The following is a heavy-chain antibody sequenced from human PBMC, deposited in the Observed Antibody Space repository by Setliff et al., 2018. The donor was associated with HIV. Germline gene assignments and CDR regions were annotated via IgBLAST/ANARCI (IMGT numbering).Heavy chain of an antibody. V-gene: IGHV1-69*13. Sequence: SVKVSCKASGGTFSTYGLSWVRQAPGQGLEWMGGIIPLFDTSNYAQKFQGRVTITADESTSTAYMELSSLTSEDSAVYYCARVPYRSAWFSGGHDAFDVWGQGTMVTVSS. CDR1: GGTFSTYG. CDR2: IIPLFDTS. J-gene: IGHJ3*01. D-gene: IGHD6-19*01. CDR3: ARVPYRSAWFSGGHDAFDV.